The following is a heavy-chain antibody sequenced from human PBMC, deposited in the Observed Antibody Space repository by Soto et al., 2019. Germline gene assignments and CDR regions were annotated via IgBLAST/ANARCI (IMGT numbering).Heavy chain of an antibody. Sequence: PGESLKISCKGSGYSFTSYWISWVRQIPGRGLEWMGIIHPGDSDTRYSPFFQGQVTISADKSISTAYLQWSSLTASHTAMYYCARHNRYSSTWFEGWFDPWGQGTLVTVSS. V-gene: IGHV5-51*01. D-gene: IGHD6-13*01. J-gene: IGHJ5*02. CDR3: ARHNRYSSTWFEGWFDP. CDR2: IHPGDSDT. CDR1: GYSFTSYW.